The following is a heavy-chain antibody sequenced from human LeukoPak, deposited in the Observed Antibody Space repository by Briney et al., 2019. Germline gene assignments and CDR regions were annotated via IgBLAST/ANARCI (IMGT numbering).Heavy chain of an antibody. CDR2: INGDATVT. J-gene: IGHJ4*02. D-gene: IGHD2-8*01. CDR1: GFTFSAHW. CDR3: ARDKWWGASDH. V-gene: IGHV3-74*01. Sequence: GGSLRLSCAASGFTFSAHWTHWVRQAPGKGPVWVAQINGDATVTNYAVSVKGRFTISRDNAKNTVHLQMSSLTAEDTAVYYCARDKWWGASDHWGQGSLVTVSS.